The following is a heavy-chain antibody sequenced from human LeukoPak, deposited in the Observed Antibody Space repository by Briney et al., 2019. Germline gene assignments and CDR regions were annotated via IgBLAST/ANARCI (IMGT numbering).Heavy chain of an antibody. CDR2: INHSGST. Sequence: PSETLSLSCAVYGGSFSGYYWSWIRQPPGKGLEWIGEINHSGSTNYSPSLKSRVTISVDTSKNQFSLKLSSVTAADTAVYYCARVVVGYSSGWYLNYYYYGMDVWGQGTTVTVSS. CDR1: GGSFSGYY. V-gene: IGHV4-34*01. CDR3: ARVVVGYSSGWYLNYYYYGMDV. J-gene: IGHJ6*02. D-gene: IGHD6-19*01.